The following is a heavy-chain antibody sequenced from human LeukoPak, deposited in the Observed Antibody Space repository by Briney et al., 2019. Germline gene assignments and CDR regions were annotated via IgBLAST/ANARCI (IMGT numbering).Heavy chain of an antibody. CDR2: IRDSGEA. CDR3: ARDRAANQDWVGFDP. J-gene: IGHJ5*02. V-gene: IGHV3-66*03. CDR1: GFRVSDYY. Sequence: RGSLRLSCAVSGFRVSDYYMSWVRQAPGKGLEWVGLIRDSGEAFYADFARGRFAISRDESENTLYLQMNSLRVEDTAVYFCARDRAANQDWVGFDPWGQGTPVIVSS. D-gene: IGHD3/OR15-3a*01.